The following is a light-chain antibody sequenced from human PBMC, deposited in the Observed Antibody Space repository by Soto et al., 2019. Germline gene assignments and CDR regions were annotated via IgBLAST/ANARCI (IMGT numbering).Light chain of an antibody. Sequence: EIVMTQSPPSLTVNPGEPASISCSSSQRLLHSNGNIFLDWYLQKPGQSPQLLIYLGFNRASGVPDRVSGSGAGTDFTLKISRVEAEDAGVYYCMQALQTPYTFGQGTKLEIK. J-gene: IGKJ2*01. V-gene: IGKV2-28*01. CDR1: QRLLHSNGNIF. CDR2: LGF. CDR3: MQALQTPYT.